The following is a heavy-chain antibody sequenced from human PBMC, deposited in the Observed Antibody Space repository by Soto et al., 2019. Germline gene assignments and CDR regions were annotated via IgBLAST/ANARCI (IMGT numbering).Heavy chain of an antibody. D-gene: IGHD6-19*01. Sequence: QVQLVQSGAEEKKPGASVKVSCKASGYTFTAYAMHWVRQAPGQRLEWMGWINAGNGNTKYSQKFQGRVTITRDTSERTAYMELSSLRSEDTAVYYCARAVAVPADFDYWGQGTLVTVSS. CDR3: ARAVAVPADFDY. J-gene: IGHJ4*02. CDR1: GYTFTAYA. V-gene: IGHV1-3*05. CDR2: INAGNGNT.